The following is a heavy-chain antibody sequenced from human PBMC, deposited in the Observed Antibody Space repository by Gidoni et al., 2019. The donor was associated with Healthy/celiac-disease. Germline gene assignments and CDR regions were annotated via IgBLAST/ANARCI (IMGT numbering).Heavy chain of an antibody. CDR2: ISSSSSYT. J-gene: IGHJ6*02. V-gene: IGHV3-11*05. CDR1: GFTFSDYY. CDR3: AREGIAVAGGAGYYYYGMDV. Sequence: VQLVESGGGLVKPGGSLRLSCAASGFTFSDYYMSWIRQAPGKGLEWVSYISSSSSYTNYADSVKGRFTISRDNAKNSLYLQMNSLRAEDTAVYYCAREGIAVAGGAGYYYYGMDVWGQGTTVTVSS. D-gene: IGHD6-19*01.